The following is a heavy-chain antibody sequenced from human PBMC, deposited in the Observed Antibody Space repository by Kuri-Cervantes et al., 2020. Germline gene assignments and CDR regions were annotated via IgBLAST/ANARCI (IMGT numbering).Heavy chain of an antibody. J-gene: IGHJ4*02. CDR3: TTVELEWLVGDY. CDR1: GFTFSSYA. V-gene: IGHV3-30-3*01. CDR2: ISYDGSNK. Sequence: GESLKISCAASGFTFSSYAMHWVRQAPGKGLEWVAVISYDGSNKYYADSVKGRFTISRDNSKNTLYLQMNSLRAEDTAVYYCTTVELEWLVGDYWGQGTLVTVSS. D-gene: IGHD6-19*01.